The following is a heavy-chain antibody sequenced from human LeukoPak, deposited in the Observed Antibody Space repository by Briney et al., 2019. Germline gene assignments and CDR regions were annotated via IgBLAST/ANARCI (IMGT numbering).Heavy chain of an antibody. CDR3: ARVGSSGFSD. J-gene: IGHJ4*02. Sequence: SETLSLTCTVSGGSISSYYWTWIRQPPGNRLQWIGYMYYSGSSNYNPSLKSRVTISVDTSKNQFSLKLSSVTAADTAVYYCARVGSSGFSDWGQGTLVTVSS. CDR1: GGSISSYY. D-gene: IGHD3-22*01. CDR2: MYYSGSS. V-gene: IGHV4-59*08.